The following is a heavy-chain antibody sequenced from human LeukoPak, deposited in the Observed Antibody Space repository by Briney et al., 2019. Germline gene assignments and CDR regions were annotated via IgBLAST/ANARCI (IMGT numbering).Heavy chain of an antibody. J-gene: IGHJ4*02. V-gene: IGHV3-11*04. CDR1: GFTFSDYY. CDR3: ARWGNYGDYGY. CDR2: ISSSGNTT. Sequence: PGGSLRLSCAASGFTFSDYYMSWIRQAPGKGLECVSYISSSGNTTYHADSVKGRFTISRDNAKNSLYLQMNSLRAEDTAVYYCARWGNYGDYGYWGQGTLVTVSS. D-gene: IGHD4-17*01.